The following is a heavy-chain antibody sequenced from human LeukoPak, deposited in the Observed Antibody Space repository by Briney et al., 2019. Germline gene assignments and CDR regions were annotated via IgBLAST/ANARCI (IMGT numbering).Heavy chain of an antibody. CDR2: ISSSSSYI. D-gene: IGHD1-26*01. Sequence: PGGSLRLSSAASGFTFSSYSMNWVRQAPGKGLEWVSSISSSSSYIYYADSVKGRFTISRDNAKNSLYLQMNSLRAEDTAVYYCAKDGDTMSGTYYYDMDVWGKGTTVTIS. CDR1: GFTFSSYS. V-gene: IGHV3-21*01. CDR3: AKDGDTMSGTYYYDMDV. J-gene: IGHJ6*03.